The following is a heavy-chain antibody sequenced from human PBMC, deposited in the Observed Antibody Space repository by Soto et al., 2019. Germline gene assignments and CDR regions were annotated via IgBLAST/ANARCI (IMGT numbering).Heavy chain of an antibody. V-gene: IGHV3-23*01. J-gene: IGHJ4*02. CDR3: ATLTKYDILTGFYPC. D-gene: IGHD3-9*01. Sequence: GGSLRLSCAASGFTFSSYAMSWVRQAPGKGLEWVSAISGSGASTYYADSVKGRFIISRDNSNNTLYFQMNSLRAEDTAVYYCATLTKYDILTGFYPCWGQGTLVTVSS. CDR1: GFTFSSYA. CDR2: ISGSGAST.